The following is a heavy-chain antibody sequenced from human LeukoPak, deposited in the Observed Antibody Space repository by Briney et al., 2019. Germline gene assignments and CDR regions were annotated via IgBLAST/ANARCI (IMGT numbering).Heavy chain of an antibody. Sequence: PSETLSLTCTVSGYSISSGYYWGWIRQPPGKGLEWIGSIYHSGSTYYNPSLKSRVTISVDTSKNQFSLKLSSVTAADTAVYYCARDPNSSSWYDYWGQGTLVTVSS. J-gene: IGHJ4*02. V-gene: IGHV4-38-2*02. CDR3: ARDPNSSSWYDY. CDR1: GYSISSGYY. CDR2: IYHSGST. D-gene: IGHD6-13*01.